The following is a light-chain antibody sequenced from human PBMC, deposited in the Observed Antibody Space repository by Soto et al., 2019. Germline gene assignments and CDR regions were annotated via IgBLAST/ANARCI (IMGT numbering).Light chain of an antibody. V-gene: IGLV2-14*03. CDR1: SSDVGGYDF. CDR3: ASYTSRSTLV. CDR2: DVS. Sequence: QSALTQPASVSGSPGQSITISCTGSSSDVGGYDFVSWYQHHPGKAPRLMIFDVSNRPSAVSNRFSGSKSGNTASLTISGLQAEYDGDYYCASYTSRSTLVFGTGTKVTVL. J-gene: IGLJ1*01.